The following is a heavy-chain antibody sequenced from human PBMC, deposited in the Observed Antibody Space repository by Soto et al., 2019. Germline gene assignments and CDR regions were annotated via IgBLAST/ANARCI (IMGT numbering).Heavy chain of an antibody. CDR3: AREAVAAAAKRVYNSLDP. Sequence: SQTLSLTCDISGDSVSSNSAAWNWIRQSPSRGLEWLGRTYYRSKWYNYYAVSVKSRITINPDTSKNQFSLQLNSVTPEDTAVYYWAREAVAAAAKRVYNSLDPWGQGTLVTVSS. CDR2: TYYRSKWYN. D-gene: IGHD6-13*01. V-gene: IGHV6-1*01. J-gene: IGHJ5*02. CDR1: GDSVSSNSAA.